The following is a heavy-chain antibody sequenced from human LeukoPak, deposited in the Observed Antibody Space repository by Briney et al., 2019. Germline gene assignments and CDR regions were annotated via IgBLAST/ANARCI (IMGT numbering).Heavy chain of an antibody. V-gene: IGHV1-2*04. J-gene: IGHJ4*02. CDR1: GGTFSSYA. CDR3: ARGEYSSGWYAY. CDR2: INPNSGGT. Sequence: PGASVKVSCKASGGTFSSYAISWVRQAPGQGLEWMGGINPNSGGTNYAQKFQGWVTMTRDTSISTAYMELSRLRSDDTAMYYCARGEYSSGWYAYWGQGTLVTVSS. D-gene: IGHD6-19*01.